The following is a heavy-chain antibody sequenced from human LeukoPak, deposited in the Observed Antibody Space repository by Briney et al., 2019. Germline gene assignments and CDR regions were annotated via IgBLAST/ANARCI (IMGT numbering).Heavy chain of an antibody. V-gene: IGHV3-20*01. CDR2: INWNGGST. J-gene: IGHJ6*02. CDR1: GFTFDDYG. CDR3: ARPAGPNYYYYGMDV. Sequence: PGGSLRLSCAASGFTFDDYGMSWVRQAPGKGLEWVSGINWNGGSTGYADSVKGRFTISRDNAKNSLYLQMNSLRAEDTALYHCARPAGPNYYYYGMDVWGQGTTVTVSS. D-gene: IGHD2-2*01.